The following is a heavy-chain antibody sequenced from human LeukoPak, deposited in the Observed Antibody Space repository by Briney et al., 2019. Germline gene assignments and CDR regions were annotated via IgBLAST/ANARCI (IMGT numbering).Heavy chain of an antibody. CDR1: GFTFSSYA. J-gene: IGHJ4*02. V-gene: IGHV3-23*01. CDR3: AKESTMIVVVIPFDY. Sequence: GGSLRLSCAASGFTFSSYAMSWVRQAPGKGLGWVSAISGSGGSTYYADSVKGRFTISRDNSKNTLYLQMNSLRAEDTAVYYCAKESTMIVVVIPFDYWGQGTLVTVSS. D-gene: IGHD3-22*01. CDR2: ISGSGGST.